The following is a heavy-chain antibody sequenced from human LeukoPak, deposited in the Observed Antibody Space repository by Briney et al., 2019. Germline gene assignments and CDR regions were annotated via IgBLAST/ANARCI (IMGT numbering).Heavy chain of an antibody. Sequence: PGGSLRLSCAASGFTFSDYSMNWVRQAPGKGLEWVSYISSSSSTICYADSEKGRFTISRDNAKNSLYLQMDSLRAEDTAVYYCASRVGALDYWGQGTLVTVSS. J-gene: IGHJ4*02. CDR1: GFTFSDYS. CDR2: ISSSSSTI. D-gene: IGHD1-26*01. CDR3: ASRVGALDY. V-gene: IGHV3-48*01.